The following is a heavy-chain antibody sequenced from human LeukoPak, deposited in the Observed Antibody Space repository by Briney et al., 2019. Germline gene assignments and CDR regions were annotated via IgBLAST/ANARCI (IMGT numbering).Heavy chain of an antibody. CDR2: IYHSRST. J-gene: IGHJ5*02. V-gene: IGHV4-31*03. CDR1: GGSITSVGYY. D-gene: IGHD3-10*01. Sequence: SETLSLTRTVSGGSITSVGYYWSWIRQHPGKGLEWIGYIYHSRSTSYNPSLKSRVTISIDTSKNQFSLKLSSVTAADTAVCFCARGEYYYGSGSYKWFDPWGQGTLVTVSS. CDR3: ARGEYYYGSGSYKWFDP.